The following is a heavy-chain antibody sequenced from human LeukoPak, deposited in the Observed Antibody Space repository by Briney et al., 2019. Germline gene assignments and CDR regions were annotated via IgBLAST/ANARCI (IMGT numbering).Heavy chain of an antibody. CDR2: IYYSGST. CDR3: ASFPVYSSPYYFDY. J-gene: IGHJ4*02. D-gene: IGHD6-13*01. V-gene: IGHV4-59*04. CDR1: GGSISSYY. Sequence: PSETLSLTCTVSGGSISSYYWSWIRQPPGKGLEWIGYIYYSGSTYYNPSLKSRVTISVDTSKNQFSLKLSSVTAADTAVYYCASFPVYSSPYYFDYWGQGTLVTVSS.